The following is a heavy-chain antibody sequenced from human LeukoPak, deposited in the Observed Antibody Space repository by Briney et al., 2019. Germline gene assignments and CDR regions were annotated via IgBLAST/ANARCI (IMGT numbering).Heavy chain of an antibody. Sequence: ASVKVSCKASGGTFSSYAISWVRQAPGQGLEWMGRIIPILGIANYAQKFQGRVTITADKSTSTAYMELSSLRSEDTAVYYCAVAADPKNFDYWGQGTLVTVSS. CDR2: IIPILGIA. V-gene: IGHV1-69*04. CDR1: GGTFSSYA. D-gene: IGHD6-13*01. CDR3: AVAADPKNFDY. J-gene: IGHJ4*02.